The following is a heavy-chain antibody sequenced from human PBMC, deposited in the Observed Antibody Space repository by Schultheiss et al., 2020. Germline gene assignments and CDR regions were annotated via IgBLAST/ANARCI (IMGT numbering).Heavy chain of an antibody. Sequence: SGPTLVKPKQTLTLTCTFSGFSLSNARMGVSWIRQPPGKALEWLALIYWDDDNRYSPSLKSRLIITKDTSKNQVVLRMMNMDPMDTATYYCAHSSGTVTTNYFDYWGQGTPVTVSS. J-gene: IGHJ4*02. D-gene: IGHD3-10*01. CDR3: AHSSGTVTTNYFDY. CDR2: IYWDDDN. V-gene: IGHV2-5*02. CDR1: GFSLSNARMG.